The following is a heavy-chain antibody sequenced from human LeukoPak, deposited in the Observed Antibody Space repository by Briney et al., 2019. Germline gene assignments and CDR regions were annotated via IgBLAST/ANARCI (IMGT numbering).Heavy chain of an antibody. D-gene: IGHD2-2*01. J-gene: IGHJ4*02. V-gene: IGHV4-59*01. CDR2: IYYSGST. CDR1: GGSISSYH. CDR3: ARVEGYCSSTSCYELIDY. Sequence: PSETLSLTCTVSGGSISSYHWSWIRQPPGKGLEWIGYIYYSGSTNYNPSLKSRVTISVDTSKNQFSLKLSSVTAAGTAVYYCARVEGYCSSTSCYELIDYWGQGTLVTVSS.